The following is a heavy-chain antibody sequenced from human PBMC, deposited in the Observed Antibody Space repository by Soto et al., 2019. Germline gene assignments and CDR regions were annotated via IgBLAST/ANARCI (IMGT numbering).Heavy chain of an antibody. Sequence: PGGSLRLSCAASGFTFSSYWMHWARQAPGKGLVWVSRINSDGSSTSYADSVKGRFTISRDNAKNTLFLQMNSLRAEDTAVYYCASIVRGSAYWGPGTLVTVSS. D-gene: IGHD3-10*01. V-gene: IGHV3-74*01. CDR1: GFTFSSYW. CDR2: INSDGSST. J-gene: IGHJ4*02. CDR3: ASIVRGSAY.